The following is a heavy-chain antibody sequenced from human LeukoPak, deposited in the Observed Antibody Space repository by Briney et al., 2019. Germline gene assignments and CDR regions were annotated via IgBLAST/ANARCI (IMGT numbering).Heavy chain of an antibody. CDR1: EFTISRYA. Sequence: GWSLRLSCSASEFTISRYAMHWLRQAPGKGLEYVSGISSNEDSVKGRFTISRDNSKNTLYLQLSSLRAEDTAVYYCVKGGGNSRPYFFDYWGQGTLITVSS. V-gene: IGHV3-NL1*01. CDR3: VKGGGNSRPYFFDY. CDR2: ISSNE. J-gene: IGHJ4*02. D-gene: IGHD4-23*01.